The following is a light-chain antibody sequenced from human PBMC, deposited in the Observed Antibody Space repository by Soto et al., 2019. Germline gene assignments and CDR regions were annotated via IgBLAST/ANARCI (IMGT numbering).Light chain of an antibody. CDR2: EVS. V-gene: IGLV2-14*03. J-gene: IGLJ3*02. Sequence: QSALTQPASVSGSPGQSITISCTGTSSDVGAYNYVSWYQQHPAKAPKLMIYEVSNRPSGVSNRFSGSKSANTASLTISGLQAGDEADYYCSSYTSSSTWLFGGGTKPTVL. CDR3: SSYTSSSTWL. CDR1: SSDVGAYNY.